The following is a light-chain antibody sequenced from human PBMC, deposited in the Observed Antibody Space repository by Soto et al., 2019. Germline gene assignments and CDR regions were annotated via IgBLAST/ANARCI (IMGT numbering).Light chain of an antibody. CDR1: SSNIGAGYD. CDR2: GNS. J-gene: IGLJ1*01. CDR3: QSYDSSLSDFHV. Sequence: QSALTQPPSVSGAPGQRVTISCTGGSSNIGAGYDVHWYQQLPGTAPKLLIHGNSNRPSGVPDRFSGSKSGTSASLAITGLQAEDEADYYCQSYDSSLSDFHVFGTGTKVTVL. V-gene: IGLV1-40*01.